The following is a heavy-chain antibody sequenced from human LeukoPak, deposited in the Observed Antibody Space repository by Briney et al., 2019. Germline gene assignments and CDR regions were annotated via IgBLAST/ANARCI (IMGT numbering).Heavy chain of an antibody. D-gene: IGHD5-24*01. Sequence: GESLKISCKGTGYTFTSYWIGWVRQMPRKGLEWMGIIYPGDSLTKYSPSLQGQVTISADKAISTAYLQWSSLKASDTAMYYCARRGDGYKHNFDYWGQGTLVTVSS. CDR2: IYPGDSLT. J-gene: IGHJ4*02. V-gene: IGHV5-51*01. CDR1: GYTFTSYW. CDR3: ARRGDGYKHNFDY.